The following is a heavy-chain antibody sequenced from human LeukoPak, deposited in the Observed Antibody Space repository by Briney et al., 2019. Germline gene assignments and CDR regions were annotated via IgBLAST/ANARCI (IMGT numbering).Heavy chain of an antibody. Sequence: GGSLRLSCVASGFTLSNYAMSWVRQAPGKGLEWVSSISGSGGSTFQAENVKGRFTISRDNSKNTLYLQMNGLRDEDTAIYYCAAGYTTGWYVRYFDYWGQGTLVTVSS. CDR3: AAGYTTGWYVRYFDY. V-gene: IGHV3-23*01. CDR1: GFTLSNYA. CDR2: ISGSGGST. J-gene: IGHJ4*02. D-gene: IGHD6-19*01.